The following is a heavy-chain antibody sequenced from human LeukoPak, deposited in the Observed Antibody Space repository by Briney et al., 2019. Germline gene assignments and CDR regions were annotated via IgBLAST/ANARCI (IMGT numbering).Heavy chain of an antibody. CDR3: ARGGGYSSDYAFDI. D-gene: IGHD6-25*01. V-gene: IGHV4-59*08. CDR1: GGSITGDY. Sequence: PSETLSLTCTVSGGSITGDYWNWIRQPPGKELEWIAYMYYTGSANYNPSLQSRVTTSVDTSKNQFFLRLSAVTAADTAVYYCARGGGYSSDYAFDIWGQGTMVTVSS. J-gene: IGHJ3*02. CDR2: MYYTGSA.